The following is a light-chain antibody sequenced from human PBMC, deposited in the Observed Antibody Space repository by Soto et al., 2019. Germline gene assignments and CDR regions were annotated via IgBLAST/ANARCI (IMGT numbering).Light chain of an antibody. J-gene: IGKJ1*01. CDR3: QHYNSYSEA. CDR2: KAS. Sequence: DIQMTQSPSTLSASVGDRVTITCRAIQSISSWLAWYQQKPGKAPKLLIYKASTLKSGVPSRFSGSGSGTEFTLTISSLQPDDFATYYCQHYNSYSEACGQGTKVDIK. CDR1: QSISSW. V-gene: IGKV1-5*03.